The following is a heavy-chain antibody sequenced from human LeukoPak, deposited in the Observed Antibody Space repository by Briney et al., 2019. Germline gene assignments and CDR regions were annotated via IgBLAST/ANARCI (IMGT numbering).Heavy chain of an antibody. Sequence: GGSLRLSCAASGFTFNRFWMHWVRQAPGKGLVWVSRIISDGSSTNYADSVKGRFTISRDNAKNTLYLQMNSLRSEDTALYYCAREDVDITVATSGAFDIWGQGTMVTVSS. CDR3: AREDVDITVATSGAFDI. D-gene: IGHD6-19*01. CDR1: GFTFNRFW. CDR2: IISDGSST. V-gene: IGHV3-74*01. J-gene: IGHJ3*02.